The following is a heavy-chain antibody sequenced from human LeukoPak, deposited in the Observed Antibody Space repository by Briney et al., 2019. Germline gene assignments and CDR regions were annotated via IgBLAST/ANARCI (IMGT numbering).Heavy chain of an antibody. CDR2: IYYSGST. D-gene: IGHD6-19*01. CDR1: GGSISSSSYY. Sequence: KPSETLSLTRTVSGGSISSSSYYWGWIRQPPGKGLEWIGSIYYSGSTDYNPSLKSRVTISVDTSKNQFSLKLSSVTAADTAVYYCARRLIAVLPRFYGWGQGTLVTVSS. J-gene: IGHJ4*02. CDR3: ARRLIAVLPRFYG. V-gene: IGHV4-39*07.